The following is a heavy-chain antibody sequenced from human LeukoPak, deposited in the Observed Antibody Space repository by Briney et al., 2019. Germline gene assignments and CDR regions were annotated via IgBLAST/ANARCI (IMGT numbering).Heavy chain of an antibody. CDR2: IYTSGST. V-gene: IGHV4-61*02. D-gene: IGHD6-13*01. CDR3: ARVSSSWYQDWYFDL. CDR1: GGSISSGSYY. J-gene: IGHJ2*01. Sequence: SETLSLTSTVSGGSISSGSYYWSWIRQPAGKGLEWIGRIYTSGSTNYNPSLKSRVTISLDTSKNQFSLKLSSVTAADTAVYYCARVSSSWYQDWYFDLWGRGTLVTVSS.